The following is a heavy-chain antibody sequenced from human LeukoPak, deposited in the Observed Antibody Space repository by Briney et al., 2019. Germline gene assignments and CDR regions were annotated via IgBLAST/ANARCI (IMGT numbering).Heavy chain of an antibody. CDR2: ISGSGSST. Sequence: GGSLRLSCAASGFTFSSYAMSWVRQAPGKGLEWVSAISGSGSSTYYADSVKGRFTISRDNSKNTLYLQMNSLRAEDTALYYCAKRDGYNSNRLKDWGQGTVVTVSS. CDR1: GFTFSSYA. D-gene: IGHD5-24*01. V-gene: IGHV3-23*01. J-gene: IGHJ4*02. CDR3: AKRDGYNSNRLKD.